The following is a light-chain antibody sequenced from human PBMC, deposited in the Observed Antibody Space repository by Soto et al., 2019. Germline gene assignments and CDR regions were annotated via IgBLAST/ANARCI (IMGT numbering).Light chain of an antibody. CDR1: QSVSSSY. J-gene: IGKJ1*01. CDR2: DAS. Sequence: EIVLTQSPGTLSLSPGERATLSCRASQSVSSSYLAWYQQKPGQAPRLLIYDASSRPTGIPDRFSGSGSGTDFTLTISRLEPEDFAVYYCQQYGSSPPWAFGQGTKVEIK. CDR3: QQYGSSPPWA. V-gene: IGKV3-20*01.